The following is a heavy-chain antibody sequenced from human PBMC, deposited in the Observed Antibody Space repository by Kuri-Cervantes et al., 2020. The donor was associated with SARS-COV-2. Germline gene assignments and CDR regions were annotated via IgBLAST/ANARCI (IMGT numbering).Heavy chain of an antibody. CDR3: VKGGVRITNSGVVIANWFDP. D-gene: IGHD3-3*01. CDR2: INHSGNT. J-gene: IGHJ5*02. CDR1: GGSFSAYY. V-gene: IGHV4-34*01. Sequence: SETLSLTCAVYGGSFSAYYWSWVRQPPGKGLEWIGEINHSGNTNYDPSLKSRVTISIDTSKNQFSLKLSSVTAADTAVYYCVKGGVRITNSGVVIANWFDPWGQGTLVTVSS.